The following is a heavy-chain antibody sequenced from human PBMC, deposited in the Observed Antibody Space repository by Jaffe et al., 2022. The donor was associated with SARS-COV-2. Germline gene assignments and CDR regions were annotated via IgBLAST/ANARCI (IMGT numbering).Heavy chain of an antibody. D-gene: IGHD6-19*01. CDR2: IYTSGST. Sequence: QVQLQESGPGLVKPSQTLSLTCTVSGGSISSGSYYWSWIRQPAGKGLEWIGRIYTSGSTNYNPSLKSRVTISVDTSKNQFSLKLSSVTAADTAVYYCARDLFLQGAGWDYFDYWGQGTLVTVSS. J-gene: IGHJ4*02. V-gene: IGHV4-61*02. CDR1: GGSISSGSYY. CDR3: ARDLFLQGAGWDYFDY.